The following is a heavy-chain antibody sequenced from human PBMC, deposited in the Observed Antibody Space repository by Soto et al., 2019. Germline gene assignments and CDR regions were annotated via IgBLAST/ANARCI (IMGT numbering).Heavy chain of an antibody. CDR2: IYYSGST. Sequence: SEALSLTCTVSGGSISSYYCSWIRQPPGKGLEWIGYIYYSGSTNYNPSLKSRVTISVDTSKNQFSLKLSSVTAADTAVYYCARAFYGDFDYWGQGTLVTVS. V-gene: IGHV4-59*01. CDR3: ARAFYGDFDY. D-gene: IGHD4-17*01. J-gene: IGHJ4*02. CDR1: GGSISSYY.